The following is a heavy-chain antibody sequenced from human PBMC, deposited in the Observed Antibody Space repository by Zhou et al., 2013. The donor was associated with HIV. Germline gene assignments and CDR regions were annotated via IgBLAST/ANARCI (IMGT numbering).Heavy chain of an antibody. Sequence: QVQLVQSGAEVKKPGSSVRVSCKASGDTFSNHAITWVRQAPGQGLEWMGWIDPKTGGTKYAQMFQGRVTMTRDTSISAAYMELNRLTSDDTAMYYCARTQMMYYYDNSGYFWLDYWGQGTLVTVSS. CDR2: IDPKTGGT. D-gene: IGHD3-22*01. CDR3: ARTQMMYYYDNSGYFWLDY. J-gene: IGHJ4*02. CDR1: GDTFSNHA. V-gene: IGHV1-2*02.